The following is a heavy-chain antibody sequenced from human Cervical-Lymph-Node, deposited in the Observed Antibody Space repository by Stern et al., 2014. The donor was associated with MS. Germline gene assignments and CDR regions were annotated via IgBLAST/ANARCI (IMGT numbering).Heavy chain of an antibody. V-gene: IGHV1-18*01. Sequence: VQLVESGAEVKKPGASVKVSCKASGYTFTSYGISWVRQAPGQGLEWMGWISAYNGNTNYAQKLQGRVTMTTDTSTSTAYMELRSLRSDDTAVYYCARARGYDFWSGYHTENWFDPWGQGTLVTVSS. J-gene: IGHJ5*02. CDR1: GYTFTSYG. CDR2: ISAYNGNT. D-gene: IGHD3-3*01. CDR3: ARARGYDFWSGYHTENWFDP.